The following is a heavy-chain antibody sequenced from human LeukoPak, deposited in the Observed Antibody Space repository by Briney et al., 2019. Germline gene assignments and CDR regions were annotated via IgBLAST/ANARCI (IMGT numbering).Heavy chain of an antibody. Sequence: GGSLRLSCAASGFTFNNAWMSWVRQAPGKGLEWVPYISSSGSTIYYADSVKGRFTISRDNAKNSLYLQMNSLRAEDTAVYYCARNTMVRGVTFDYWGQGTLVTVSS. D-gene: IGHD3-10*01. V-gene: IGHV3-11*01. CDR3: ARNTMVRGVTFDY. J-gene: IGHJ4*02. CDR2: ISSSGSTI. CDR1: GFTFNNAW.